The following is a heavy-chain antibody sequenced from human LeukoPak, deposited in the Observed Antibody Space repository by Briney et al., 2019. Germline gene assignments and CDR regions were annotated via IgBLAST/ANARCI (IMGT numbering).Heavy chain of an antibody. CDR3: ARARGYSYGYSDY. D-gene: IGHD5-18*01. J-gene: IGHJ4*02. CDR2: MNPNSGNT. CDR1: GYTFTSYD. Sequence: GPSVKVSCKASGYTFTSYDINWVRQATGQGLEWMGWMNPNSGNTGYAQKFQGRVTMTRNTSISTAYTELSSLRSEDSALYYCARARGYSYGYSDYWGQGTLVTVSS. V-gene: IGHV1-8*01.